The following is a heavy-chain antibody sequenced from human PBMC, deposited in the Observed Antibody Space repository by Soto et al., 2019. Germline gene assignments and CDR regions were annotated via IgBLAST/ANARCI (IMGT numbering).Heavy chain of an antibody. CDR2: ISSSSSYI. V-gene: IGHV3-21*01. Sequence: PGGSLRLSCAASGFTFSSYSMNWVRQAPGKGLEWVSSISSSSSYIYYADSVKGRFTISRDNAKNSLYLQMNSLRAEDTAVYYCARGSLSSSEGYYYYGMDVWGQGTTVTVSS. CDR3: ARGSLSSSEGYYYYGMDV. CDR1: GFTFSSYS. J-gene: IGHJ6*02. D-gene: IGHD6-13*01.